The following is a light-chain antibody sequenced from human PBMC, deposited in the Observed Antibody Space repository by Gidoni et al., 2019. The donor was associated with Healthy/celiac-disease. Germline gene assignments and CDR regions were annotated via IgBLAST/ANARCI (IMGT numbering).Light chain of an antibody. Sequence: IVSTQSPATLSLSPVERATLPCRASRSVRSYVAWYQQKPGQAPRLLIYDASNRATGIPARFSGRGYGTDFTLTISSLEPEEFAVYYCQQRSSFGQGTKLEIK. CDR1: RSVRSY. J-gene: IGKJ2*03. CDR3: QQRSS. V-gene: IGKV3-11*01. CDR2: DAS.